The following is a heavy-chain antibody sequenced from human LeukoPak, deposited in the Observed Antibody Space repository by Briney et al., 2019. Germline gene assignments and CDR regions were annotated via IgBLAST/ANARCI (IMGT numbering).Heavy chain of an antibody. CDR3: ARGLGGIAVAGIDY. Sequence: SETLSLTCAVYGGSFSGYYWSWIRQPPGKGLEWIGEINHSGSTNYNPSLKGRVTISVDTSKNQFSLKLSSVTAADTAVYYCARGLGGIAVAGIDYWGQGTLVTVSS. CDR2: INHSGST. V-gene: IGHV4-34*01. D-gene: IGHD6-19*01. CDR1: GGSFSGYY. J-gene: IGHJ4*02.